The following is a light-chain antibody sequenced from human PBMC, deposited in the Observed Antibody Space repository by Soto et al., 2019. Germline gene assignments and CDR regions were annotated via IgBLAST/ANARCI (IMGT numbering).Light chain of an antibody. CDR2: ASS. Sequence: DIQLTQSPSFLSASIGDRVTITCRASQGISSYLAWYQQKPGKAPNLLIYASSTLQSGVPSRFSGSGSGTDFTLTISSLQPEDFATYYCQQLNNYPPAFGQGTRLEIK. CDR3: QQLNNYPPA. V-gene: IGKV1-9*01. J-gene: IGKJ5*01. CDR1: QGISSY.